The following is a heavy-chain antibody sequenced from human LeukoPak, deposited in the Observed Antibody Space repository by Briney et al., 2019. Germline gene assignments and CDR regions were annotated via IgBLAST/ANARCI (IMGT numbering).Heavy chain of an antibody. V-gene: IGHV4-61*02. Sequence: PSETLSLTCTVSGGSISSGSYYWSWIRQPAGKGLEWIGRIYTSGSTNYNPSLKSRVTISVDTSKNQFSLKLSSVTAADTAVYYCASSGYCSSTSCYAYYYYYTDVWGKGTTVTISS. D-gene: IGHD2-2*01. J-gene: IGHJ6*03. CDR1: GGSISSGSYY. CDR3: ASSGYCSSTSCYAYYYYYTDV. CDR2: IYTSGST.